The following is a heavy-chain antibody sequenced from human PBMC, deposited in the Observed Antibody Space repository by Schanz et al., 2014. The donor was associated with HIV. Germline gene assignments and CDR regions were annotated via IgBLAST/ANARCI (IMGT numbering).Heavy chain of an antibody. D-gene: IGHD2-2*01. CDR1: GFTFSSYA. CDR2: ISYDGSNK. CDR3: AKVGRIYSTTWIDY. Sequence: QVQLVESGGGVVQPGRSLRLSCAASGFTFSSYAMHWVRQAPGKGLEWVAVISYDGSNKYYADSVKGRFTISRDNSKNTLYLQMNSLRAEDTAVYYCAKVGRIYSTTWIDYWGQGTLVTVSS. V-gene: IGHV3-30-3*01. J-gene: IGHJ4*02.